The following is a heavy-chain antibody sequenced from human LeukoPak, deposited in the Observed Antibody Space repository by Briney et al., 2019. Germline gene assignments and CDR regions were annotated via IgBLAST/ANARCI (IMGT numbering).Heavy chain of an antibody. V-gene: IGHV4-34*01. D-gene: IGHD1-7*01. CDR3: ARRWNYGRNYYIDV. CDR1: GGSFSIYY. Sequence: SETLSLTCAVYGGSFSIYYWSWIRQPPGKGLEWMGEINDSGRTNYNPSLMSRVTVSVDTSKNQFSLRLTSVTATDTAVYHCARRWNYGRNYYIDVWGNGATVSVSS. CDR2: INDSGRT. J-gene: IGHJ6*03.